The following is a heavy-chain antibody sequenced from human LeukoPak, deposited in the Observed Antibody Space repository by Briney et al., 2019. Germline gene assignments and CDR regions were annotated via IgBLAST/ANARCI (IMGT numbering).Heavy chain of an antibody. CDR3: AKGATVTTSYYYYMDV. D-gene: IGHD4-17*01. CDR2: IIGSGGST. CDR1: GFTFSSNA. J-gene: IGHJ6*03. V-gene: IGHV3-23*01. Sequence: GGSLRLSCAASGFTFSSNAMSWFRQPPGKGLEWFSAIIGSGGSTYYADSVKGRFTISRDNSKNTLYLQMNSLRAEDTAVYYCAKGATVTTSYYYYMDVWGKGTTVTVSS.